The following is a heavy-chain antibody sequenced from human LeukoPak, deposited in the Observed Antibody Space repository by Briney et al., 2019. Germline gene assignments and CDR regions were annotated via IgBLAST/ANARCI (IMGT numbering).Heavy chain of an antibody. D-gene: IGHD6-25*01. J-gene: IGHJ6*03. CDR2: INPNSGGT. CDR3: ASAPSAGHYYYYMDV. Sequence: ASVKVSCKASGYSFTGYYMHWVRQAPGQGLEWMGWINPNSGGTNYAQKFQGRVTMTRDTSISTAYMELSRLRSDDTAVYYCASAPSAGHYYYYMDVWGKGTTVTVSS. V-gene: IGHV1-2*02. CDR1: GYSFTGYY.